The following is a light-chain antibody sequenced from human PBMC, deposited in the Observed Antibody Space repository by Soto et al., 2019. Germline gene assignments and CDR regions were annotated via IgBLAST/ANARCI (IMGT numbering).Light chain of an antibody. J-gene: IGLJ1*01. Sequence: SYDLTQQPSVSVAPGQTARITCGGNNIGSKSVHWYQQMPGQAPVLVVYYDSDRPSGIPERFSGSNSGNTATLTISRVEAGDEADYYCQVWHSSSDQYVFGTGTKV. CDR2: YDS. CDR1: NIGSKS. V-gene: IGLV3-21*02. CDR3: QVWHSSSDQYV.